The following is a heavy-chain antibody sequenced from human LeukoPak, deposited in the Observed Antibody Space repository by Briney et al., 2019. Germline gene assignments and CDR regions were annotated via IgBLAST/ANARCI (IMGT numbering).Heavy chain of an antibody. J-gene: IGHJ4*02. CDR2: INHSGST. D-gene: IGHD3-10*01. Sequence: PSETLSLTCAVYGGSFSGYYWSWIRQPPGKGLEWIGEINHSGSTNYNPSLKSRVTISVDTSKNQFSLKLSSVTAADTAVYYCARSPQYYYGSGTLDYWGQGTLVTVSS. V-gene: IGHV4-34*01. CDR3: ARSPQYYYGSGTLDY. CDR1: GGSFSGYY.